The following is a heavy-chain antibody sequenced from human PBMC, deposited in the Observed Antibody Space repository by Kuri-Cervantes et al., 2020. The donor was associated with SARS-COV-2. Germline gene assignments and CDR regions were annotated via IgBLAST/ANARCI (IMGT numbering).Heavy chain of an antibody. CDR3: ARHSRVVPAARTLFDH. Sequence: ESLKISCTVSGDSVDSSTKYWTWLRQPPGKELEWIGYVSYSGTTNYNPSLKSRVTMSLDTSNNQFSLRLNSVTAADTAVYYCARHSRVVPAARTLFDHWGQGTLVTVSS. V-gene: IGHV4-61*01. D-gene: IGHD2-2*01. CDR1: GDSVDSSTKY. J-gene: IGHJ4*02. CDR2: VSYSGTT.